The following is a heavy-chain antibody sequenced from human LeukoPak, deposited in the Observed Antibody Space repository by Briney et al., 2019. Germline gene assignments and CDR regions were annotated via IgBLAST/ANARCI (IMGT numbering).Heavy chain of an antibody. D-gene: IGHD3-9*01. V-gene: IGHV4-59*01. CDR3: AGHPLRYFDWPLYYFDY. CDR2: IYYSGST. CDR1: GGSISSYY. Sequence: SETLSLTCTVSGGSISSYYWSWIRQPPGKGLESIGYIYYSGSTNYNPSLKSRVTISVDTSKNQFSLKLSSVTAADTAVYYCAGHPLRYFDWPLYYFDYWGQGTLVTVSS. J-gene: IGHJ4*02.